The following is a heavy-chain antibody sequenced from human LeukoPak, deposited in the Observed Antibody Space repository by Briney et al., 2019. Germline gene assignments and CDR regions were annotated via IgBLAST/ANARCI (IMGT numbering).Heavy chain of an antibody. CDR2: IIPIFGTA. CDR1: GGTFSSYA. CDR3: ARDRMGAAAGHYDY. D-gene: IGHD6-13*01. Sequence: ASVKVSCKASGGTFSSYAISWVRQAPGQGLEWMGGIIPIFGTANYAQKFQGRVTITADESTSTAYMELSSLRSEDTAVYYCARDRMGAAAGHYDYWGQGTLVTISS. V-gene: IGHV1-69*13. J-gene: IGHJ4*02.